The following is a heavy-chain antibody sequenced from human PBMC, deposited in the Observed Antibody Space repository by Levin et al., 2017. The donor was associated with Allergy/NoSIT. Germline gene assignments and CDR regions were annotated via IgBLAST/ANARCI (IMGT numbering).Heavy chain of an antibody. Sequence: PGGSLRLSCAASGFTFSGYAMSWVRQAPGKGLEWVSDISGSGGSTKYADSVKGRFTVSRDNSKNMLYLQMNSLRAEDTAVFYCAKAHPVAYCTSSSCHIQGYYGMDVWGQGTTVTVSS. CDR1: GFTFSGYA. CDR2: ISGSGGST. D-gene: IGHD2-15*01. J-gene: IGHJ6*02. CDR3: AKAHPVAYCTSSSCHIQGYYGMDV. V-gene: IGHV3-23*01.